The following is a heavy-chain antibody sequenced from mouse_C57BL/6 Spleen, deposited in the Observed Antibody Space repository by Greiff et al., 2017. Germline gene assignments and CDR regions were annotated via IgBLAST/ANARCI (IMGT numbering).Heavy chain of an antibody. Sequence: VQLQQSGAELVRPGASVTLSCKASGYTFTDYEMHWVKQTPVHGLEWIGAIDPETGGTAYNQKFKGKAILTADKSSSTAYMELRSLTSEDSAVYYCTRGNDYDVGFAYWGQGTLVTVSA. CDR3: TRGNDYDVGFAY. D-gene: IGHD2-4*01. CDR1: GYTFTDYE. V-gene: IGHV1-15*01. CDR2: IDPETGGT. J-gene: IGHJ3*01.